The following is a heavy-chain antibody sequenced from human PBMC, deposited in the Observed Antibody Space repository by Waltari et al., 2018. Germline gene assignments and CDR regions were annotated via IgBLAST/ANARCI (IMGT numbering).Heavy chain of an antibody. Sequence: QVQLVQSGAELKKPGASVKLSCKASGYTFTSYVITWVRQAPGQGLEWMGVMNAGGDTAIYAQKFQGRVTMTRDTSTSTVYMELSSLRSEDTAVYYCARLGITMTPDYWGQGTLVTVSS. CDR1: GYTFTSYV. J-gene: IGHJ4*02. V-gene: IGHV1-46*01. CDR3: ARLGITMTPDY. CDR2: MNAGGDTA.